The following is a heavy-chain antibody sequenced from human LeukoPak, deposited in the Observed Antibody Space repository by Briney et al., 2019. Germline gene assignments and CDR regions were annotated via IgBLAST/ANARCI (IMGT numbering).Heavy chain of an antibody. Sequence: GASVKVSCKAAGYTFTAYYIHWVRQAHGQGLEWMGWINTNSGGTDYAQNFQGRVTLTRDTSITTAYMELSRLRSDDTAVYYCAKARGLYCSSISCYDCDVWGKGTTVTVSS. V-gene: IGHV1-2*02. D-gene: IGHD2-2*01. CDR2: INTNSGGT. CDR1: GYTFTAYY. CDR3: AKARGLYCSSISCYDCDV. J-gene: IGHJ6*04.